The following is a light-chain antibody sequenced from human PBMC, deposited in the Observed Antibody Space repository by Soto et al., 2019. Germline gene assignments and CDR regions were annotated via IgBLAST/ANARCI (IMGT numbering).Light chain of an antibody. CDR1: RNLLHSNGY. CDR3: QQYNNWPLT. J-gene: IGKJ4*01. CDR2: GAS. V-gene: IGKV3-15*01. Sequence: DIVLTQSPLSLPVTPGEPASISCRSSRNLLHSNGYYHLHWYQQKPGQAPRLLIPGASTGATAIPARFSGSGSGTEFTLTISSLQSEDFAVYYCQQYNNWPLTFGGGTKVDI.